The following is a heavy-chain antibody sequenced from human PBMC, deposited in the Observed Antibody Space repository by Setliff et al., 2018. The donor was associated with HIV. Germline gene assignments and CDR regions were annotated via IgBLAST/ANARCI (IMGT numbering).Heavy chain of an antibody. CDR1: GGSISSGSYY. V-gene: IGHV4-61*09. CDR2: IYTSGST. J-gene: IGHJ4*02. Sequence: PSETLSLTCTVSGGSISSGSYYWTWIRQPAGKGLEWIGQIYTSGSTNYNPSLKSRVIISVDTSKNQYFLRLSSVTAADTAVYYCAAATTLDYWGQGTLVTVSS. D-gene: IGHD1-26*01. CDR3: AAATTLDY.